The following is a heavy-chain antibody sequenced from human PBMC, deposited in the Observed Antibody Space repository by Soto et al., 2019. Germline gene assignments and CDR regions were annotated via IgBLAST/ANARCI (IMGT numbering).Heavy chain of an antibody. D-gene: IGHD5-12*01. CDR2: INSGSSTI. V-gene: IGHV3-48*02. CDR1: GFTFRSYA. CDR3: VRDRGYTGYDLEY. Sequence: EVQLVESGGGLVQPGGSLRLSRAASGFTFRSYAMNWVRQAPGKGLEWVSYINSGSSTIYYADSAKGRFSISRDNAKNSLYLQMNSLRDEDTAVYFCVRDRGYTGYDLEYWGQGALVTVSS. J-gene: IGHJ4*02.